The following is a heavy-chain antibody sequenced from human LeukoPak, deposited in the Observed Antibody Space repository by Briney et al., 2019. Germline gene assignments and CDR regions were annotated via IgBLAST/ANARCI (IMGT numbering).Heavy chain of an antibody. Sequence: GGSLRLSCAASGFTFSSYDMHWVRQATGKSLEWVSAIGTSGGTYYAGSVKGRFTIYRENAKNSLYLQMNSLTAGDTAVYYCARVRSDSSGWYHVLDWGQGTLVTVSS. CDR1: GFTFSSYD. CDR3: ARVRSDSSGWYHVLD. CDR2: IGTSGGT. D-gene: IGHD6-19*01. V-gene: IGHV3-13*01. J-gene: IGHJ4*02.